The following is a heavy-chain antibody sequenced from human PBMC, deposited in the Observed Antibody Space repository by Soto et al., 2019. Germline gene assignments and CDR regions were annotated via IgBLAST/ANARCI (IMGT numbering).Heavy chain of an antibody. CDR1: GFTFSSYA. J-gene: IGHJ6*02. CDR2: ISGSGGNT. CDR3: AIPKEGKYYYGMDV. V-gene: IGHV3-23*01. Sequence: EVQLLESGGGLVQPGGSLRLSCAASGFTFSSYALSWVSQAPGKGLEWVSTISGSGGNTYYADSVKGRFTISRDNSKNTLYLQMNSLRAEDTAVYYCAIPKEGKYYYGMDVWGQGTTVTVSS.